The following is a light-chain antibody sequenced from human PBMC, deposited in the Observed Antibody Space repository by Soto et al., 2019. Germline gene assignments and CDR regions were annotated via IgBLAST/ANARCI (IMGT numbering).Light chain of an antibody. CDR1: QSVSNS. CDR3: QQRTNWPLT. CDR2: DGS. V-gene: IGKV3-11*01. J-gene: IGKJ4*01. Sequence: EIVLTQSPATLSLSPGERATLSCWASQSVSNSLAWYQQRPGQSPRLLIYDGSTRATGIPARFGGSGSGTDFTLTISSLETEDFAVYYCQQRTNWPLTFGGGTKVEI.